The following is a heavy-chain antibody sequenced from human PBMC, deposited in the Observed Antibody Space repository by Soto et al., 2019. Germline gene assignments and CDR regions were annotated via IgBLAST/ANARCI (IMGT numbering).Heavy chain of an antibody. CDR1: GYTFTDYY. CDR2: INPHSSGA. D-gene: IGHD3-22*01. CDR3: TRDYYDGSASYGFDL. Sequence: ASVKVSCKASGYTFTDYYIHWVRQAPGQGLEWMGWINPHSSGAIIAQKFEGWVTLTRDTSVRTVYMEMGWLKSNDTAVYYCTRDYYDGSASYGFDLWGQGTLVTVSS. J-gene: IGHJ3*01. V-gene: IGHV1-2*04.